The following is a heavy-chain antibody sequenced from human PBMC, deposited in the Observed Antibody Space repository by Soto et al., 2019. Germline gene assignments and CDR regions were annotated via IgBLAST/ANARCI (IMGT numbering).Heavy chain of an antibody. J-gene: IGHJ4*02. CDR3: ARGFMITFGGVIVIRYFDY. CDR2: ISAYNGNT. CDR1: GYTFTSYG. V-gene: IGHV1-18*01. D-gene: IGHD3-16*02. Sequence: ASVKVSFKASGYTFTSYGISWLRQAPGQGLEWMGWISAYNGNTNYAQKLQGRVTMTTDTSTSTAYMELRSLRSDDTAVYYCARGFMITFGGVIVIRYFDYWGQGTLVTVSS.